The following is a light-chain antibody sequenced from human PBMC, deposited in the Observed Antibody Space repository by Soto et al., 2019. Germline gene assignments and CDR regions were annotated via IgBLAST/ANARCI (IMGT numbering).Light chain of an antibody. Sequence: QSVLTQPASVSGSPGQSITISCTGTSSDVGSYNLVSWYQQHPGKAPKLMIYEVSKRPSGVYNRFSGSKSGNTASLTISGLQAEDEADYYCCSYAGSSTPYVFGTGTKVTVL. J-gene: IGLJ1*01. CDR1: SSDVGSYNL. V-gene: IGLV2-23*02. CDR3: CSYAGSSTPYV. CDR2: EVS.